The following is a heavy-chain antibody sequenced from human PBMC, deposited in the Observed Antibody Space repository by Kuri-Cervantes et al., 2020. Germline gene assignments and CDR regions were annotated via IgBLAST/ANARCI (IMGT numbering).Heavy chain of an antibody. CDR2: IYYSGST. D-gene: IGHD2-2*01. V-gene: IGHV4-31*03. Sequence: LRLSCNVSGGSISSGGYYWSWIRQHPGKGLEWIGYIYYSGSTYYNPSLKSRVTISVDTSKNQFSLKLSSVTAADTAVYYCARGEYPMISFDHWGQGTLVTVSS. J-gene: IGHJ5*02. CDR1: GGSISSGGYY. CDR3: ARGEYPMISFDH.